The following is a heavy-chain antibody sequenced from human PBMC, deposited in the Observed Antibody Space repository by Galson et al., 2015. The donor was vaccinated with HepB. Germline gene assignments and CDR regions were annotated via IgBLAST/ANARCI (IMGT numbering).Heavy chain of an antibody. J-gene: IGHJ4*02. CDR2: INPYSGDT. D-gene: IGHD3-10*01. CDR3: ARDHYYGSGSPDY. Sequence: SVKVSCKASGYTFTDHYISWVRQAPGQGLEWLGRINPYSGDTNHAQKFQGRVTLTRETSISTAYMELGRLRSADTAVYYCARDHYYGSGSPDYWGQGTLVTVSS. V-gene: IGHV1-2*06. CDR1: GYTFTDHY.